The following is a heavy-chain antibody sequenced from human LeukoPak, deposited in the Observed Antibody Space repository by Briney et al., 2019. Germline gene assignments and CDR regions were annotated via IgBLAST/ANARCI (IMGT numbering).Heavy chain of an antibody. D-gene: IGHD6-19*01. V-gene: IGHV1-46*01. J-gene: IGHJ4*02. Sequence: ASVKVSCKASGYTFTTYYMHWVRQSPGQGLEWMGIINPTGGYTTYAQKFQGRVTMTRDMSASTVYMELSSLRSEDTAVYYCARAGNSGLNPGYWGQGTLVTVSS. CDR3: ARAGNSGLNPGY. CDR2: INPTGGYT. CDR1: GYTFTTYY.